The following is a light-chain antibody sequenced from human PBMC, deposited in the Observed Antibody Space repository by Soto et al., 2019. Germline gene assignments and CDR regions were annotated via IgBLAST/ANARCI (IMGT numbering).Light chain of an antibody. CDR1: SSDVVNDLL. CDR3: SSYTSHYTRV. J-gene: IGLJ1*01. CDR2: EVT. Sequence: QSALTQPASVSGSPGQSITISCTGTSSDVVNDLLVSWYQQQPGKAPKLIIYEVTNRPSGVSNRFSGSKSGNTASLTISGLQADDEADYHCSSYTSHYTRVFGTGTKLTVL. V-gene: IGLV2-14*02.